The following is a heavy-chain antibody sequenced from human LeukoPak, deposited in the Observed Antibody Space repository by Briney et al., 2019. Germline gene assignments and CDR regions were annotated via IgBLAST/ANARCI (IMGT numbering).Heavy chain of an antibody. D-gene: IGHD3-22*01. J-gene: IGHJ4*02. CDR2: IYHSGST. Sequence: SETLSLTCTVSGYSISSGYYWGWIRPPPGKGLEWIGSIYHSGSTYYNPSLKSRVTISVDTSKNQFSLKLSSVTAADTAVYYCARELPVRLSSGYFDYWGQGTLVTVSS. CDR1: GYSISSGYY. CDR3: ARELPVRLSSGYFDY. V-gene: IGHV4-38-2*02.